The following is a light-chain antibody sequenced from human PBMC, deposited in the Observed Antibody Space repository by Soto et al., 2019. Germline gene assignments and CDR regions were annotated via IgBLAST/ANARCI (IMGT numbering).Light chain of an antibody. CDR2: DAS. CDR3: QSGAT. Sequence: EIVLTQSPATLSVSPGERATLSCRASQSVGGNLAWYQQKPGQAPRLLLYDASTRATGVPARFSGSGSGTEFTLTISILQSEDFAVYYCQSGATFGPGTKVDIK. J-gene: IGKJ3*01. CDR1: QSVGGN. V-gene: IGKV3-15*01.